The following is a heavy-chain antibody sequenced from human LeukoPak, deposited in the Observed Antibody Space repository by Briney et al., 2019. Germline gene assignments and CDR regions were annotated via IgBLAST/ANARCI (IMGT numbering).Heavy chain of an antibody. CDR3: TTDLGVTMIRGVIDY. Sequence: GGSLRLSCAASGFTFTNAWMSWVRQAPGKGLEWVGRIKSKGDGETIDNAAPVKGRFTMSRDDSKATLYLQMNSLKAEDTAVYYCTTDLGVTMIRGVIDYWGQGALVTVSS. CDR2: IKSKGDGETI. D-gene: IGHD3-10*01. V-gene: IGHV3-15*01. J-gene: IGHJ4*02. CDR1: GFTFTNAW.